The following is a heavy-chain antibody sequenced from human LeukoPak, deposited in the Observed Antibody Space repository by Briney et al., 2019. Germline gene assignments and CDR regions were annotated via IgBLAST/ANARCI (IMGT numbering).Heavy chain of an antibody. D-gene: IGHD2-2*01. CDR1: GFTFSSYS. Sequence: LRLSCAASGFTFSSYSMNWVRQPPGKGLEWIGYIYYSGSTYYNPSLKSRVTISVDTSKNQFSLKLSSVTAADTAVYYCARENPLYCSSTSCYAFDYWGQGTLVTVSS. V-gene: IGHV4-30-4*08. J-gene: IGHJ4*02. CDR2: IYYSGST. CDR3: ARENPLYCSSTSCYAFDY.